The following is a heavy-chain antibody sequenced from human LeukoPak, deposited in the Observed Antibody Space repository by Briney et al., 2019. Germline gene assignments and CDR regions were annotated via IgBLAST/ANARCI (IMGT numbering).Heavy chain of an antibody. D-gene: IGHD6-19*01. Sequence: GGSLRLSCAASGFTFSSYEMNWVRQAPGKGLEWVSYISSSGSTIYYADSVKGRFTISRDNAKNSLYLQMNSLRAEDTAVYYCARDFGQWQLNGGYYFDYWGQGTLVTVSS. CDR1: GFTFSSYE. J-gene: IGHJ4*02. CDR3: ARDFGQWQLNGGYYFDY. CDR2: ISSSGSTI. V-gene: IGHV3-48*03.